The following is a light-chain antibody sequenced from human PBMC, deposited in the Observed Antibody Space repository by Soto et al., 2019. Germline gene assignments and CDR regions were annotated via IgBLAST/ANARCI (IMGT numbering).Light chain of an antibody. CDR2: DAS. J-gene: IGKJ1*01. V-gene: IGKV3-11*01. Sequence: EIVLTQSPATLSLSPGERATLSCRASQSVSSYLAWYQQKPGQAPRLLIYDASNRATGIPARFSGSRSGTDFTLTISSLEPEEFAVYYCQQRSNWPPTFGQGTKVEIK. CDR3: QQRSNWPPT. CDR1: QSVSSY.